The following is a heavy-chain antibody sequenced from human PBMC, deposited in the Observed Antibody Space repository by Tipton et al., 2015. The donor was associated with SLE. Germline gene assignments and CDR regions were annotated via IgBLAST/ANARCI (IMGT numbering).Heavy chain of an antibody. J-gene: IGHJ3*02. CDR3: ARMGYCVTAPCARDDAFHI. Sequence: TLSLTCAVSGGSISSGSYYWSWIRQPAGKGLEWIGYIYTSGSTNYNPSLKSRVTISVDTSKNQFSLRLSSVTAADTALYYCARMGYCVTAPCARDDAFHIWGQGTMVTVSS. V-gene: IGHV4-61*09. CDR1: GGSISSGSYY. D-gene: IGHD2-15*01. CDR2: IYTSGST.